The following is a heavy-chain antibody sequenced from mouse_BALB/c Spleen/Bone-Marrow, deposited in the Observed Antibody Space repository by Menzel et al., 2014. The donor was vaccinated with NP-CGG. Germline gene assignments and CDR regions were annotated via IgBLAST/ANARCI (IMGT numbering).Heavy chain of an antibody. CDR1: GYRLTSYW. CDR2: INPSSGYT. CDR3: ARGYYDLDY. D-gene: IGHD2-4*01. J-gene: IGHJ2*01. V-gene: IGHV1-7*01. Sequence: VQLQQSGAELAKPGASVKMSCKASGYRLTSYWMHWVKQRPGQGLEWIGYINPSSGYTEDNQKFKDKAALTADKSSSTAYMQLSSQTSEDSAVYYCARGYYDLDYWGQGTTLTVSS.